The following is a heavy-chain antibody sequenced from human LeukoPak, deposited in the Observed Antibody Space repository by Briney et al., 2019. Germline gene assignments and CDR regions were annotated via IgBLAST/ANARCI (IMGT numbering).Heavy chain of an antibody. D-gene: IGHD2-2*01. CDR2: IYYSGST. J-gene: IGHJ4*02. CDR3: ARDIVVVPAAIDYFDY. CDR1: GGSVSSYY. Sequence: SETLSLTCIVSGGSVSSYYWSWIRQPPGKGLEWIGYIYYSGSTNYNPSLKSRVTISVDTSKNQFSLKLSSVTAADTAVYYCARDIVVVPAAIDYFDYWGQGTLVTVSS. V-gene: IGHV4-59*02.